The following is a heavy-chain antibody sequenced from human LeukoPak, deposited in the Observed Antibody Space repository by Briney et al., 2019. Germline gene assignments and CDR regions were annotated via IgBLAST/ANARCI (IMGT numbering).Heavy chain of an antibody. V-gene: IGHV3-23*01. Sequence: GGSLRLSCVGSGFTLSSYAMSWVRQAPGKGLEWVSAISGSGTRTYYADSVKGRFTISRDNAKNTLYLQMNSLRAEDTAVYYCAIYNWNTAFDYWGQGTLVTVSS. CDR1: GFTLSSYA. CDR3: AIYNWNTAFDY. J-gene: IGHJ4*02. CDR2: ISGSGTRT. D-gene: IGHD1/OR15-1a*01.